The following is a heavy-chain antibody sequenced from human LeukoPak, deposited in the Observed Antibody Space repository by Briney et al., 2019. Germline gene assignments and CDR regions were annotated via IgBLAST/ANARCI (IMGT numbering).Heavy chain of an antibody. D-gene: IGHD3-16*01. CDR3: ARSLGTYWGKDFLNWFDP. V-gene: IGHV1-8*01. J-gene: IGHJ5*02. CDR2: INPNSGNT. CDR1: EYTFTNYD. Sequence: ASVKVSCKASEYTFTNYDINWVRQATGQGLEWMGWINPNSGNTGYTQKFQGRVTKTRNTSLNTAFMELISLKSEDTAIYYCARSLGTYWGKDFLNWFDPWGQGTLVTVSS.